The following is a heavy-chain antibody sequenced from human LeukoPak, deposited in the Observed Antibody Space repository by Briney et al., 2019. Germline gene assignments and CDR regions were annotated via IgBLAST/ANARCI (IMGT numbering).Heavy chain of an antibody. J-gene: IGHJ4*02. Sequence: SETLSLTCTVSGGSISSYYWSWIRQPPGKGLEWIGYIYYSGSTNYNPSLKSRVTISVDTSKNQFSLKLSSVTAADTAVYYCARAKGWEPVTIAFDYWGQGALVTVSS. CDR1: GGSISSYY. D-gene: IGHD1-26*01. CDR2: IYYSGST. V-gene: IGHV4-59*01. CDR3: ARAKGWEPVTIAFDY.